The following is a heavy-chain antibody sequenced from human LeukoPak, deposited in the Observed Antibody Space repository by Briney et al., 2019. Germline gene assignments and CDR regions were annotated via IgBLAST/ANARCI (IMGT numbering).Heavy chain of an antibody. CDR3: ARGRYCTDGSCYFDY. Sequence: SETLSLTCTVSGGSISSSSYYWGWIRQPPGKGLEWIGSIYYSGSTYYNPSLKSRVTMSIDTSKNQFSLKLSSVTAADTAVYYCARGRYCTDGSCYFDYWGQGTLVTVSS. CDR2: IYYSGST. D-gene: IGHD2-15*01. J-gene: IGHJ4*02. V-gene: IGHV4-39*07. CDR1: GGSISSSSYY.